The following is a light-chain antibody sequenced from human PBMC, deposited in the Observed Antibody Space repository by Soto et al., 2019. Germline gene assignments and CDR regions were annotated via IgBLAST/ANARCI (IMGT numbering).Light chain of an antibody. CDR3: QQYNKWPPTWT. CDR1: QSVSSN. CDR2: GAS. Sequence: EIVMTQSPATLSVSPGERATLSCRASQSVSSNLAWYQQKPGQAPRLLIYGASTRATGIPARFSGSGSGTEFTLTISSLQSEDFAVYYCQQYNKWPPTWTFGQGNKVDIK. J-gene: IGKJ1*01. V-gene: IGKV3-15*01.